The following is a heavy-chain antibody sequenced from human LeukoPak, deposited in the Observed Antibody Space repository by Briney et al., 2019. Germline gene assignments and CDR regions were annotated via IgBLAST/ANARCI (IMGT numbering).Heavy chain of an antibody. D-gene: IGHD3-3*01. V-gene: IGHV4-59*08. CDR2: IYYSGST. CDR1: GGSISNYY. Sequence: SETLSLTCTVSGGSISNYYWSWIRRPPGKGLEWIGYIYYSGSTNYNPSLKSRVTISVDTSKNQFSLKLSSVTAADTAVYYCARQYDFWSGYLDYWGQGTLVTVSS. CDR3: ARQYDFWSGYLDY. J-gene: IGHJ4*02.